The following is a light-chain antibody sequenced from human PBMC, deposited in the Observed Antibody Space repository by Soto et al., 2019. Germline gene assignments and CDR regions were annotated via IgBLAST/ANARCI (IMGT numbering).Light chain of an antibody. CDR2: DTS. CDR3: QQRRNWPPT. Sequence: EVVLTQSPATLSLSPGEGATLSCRASQSVGRFLAWYQQKPGQAPRLLIYDTSNRATGIPGRLSGSGSGTDFTLTISGLEPEDFAIYYCQQRRNWPPTFGLGTKLDIK. V-gene: IGKV3-11*01. J-gene: IGKJ2*01. CDR1: QSVGRF.